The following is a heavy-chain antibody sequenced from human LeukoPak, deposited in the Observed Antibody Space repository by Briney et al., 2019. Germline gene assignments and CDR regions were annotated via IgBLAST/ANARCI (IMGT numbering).Heavy chain of an antibody. J-gene: IGHJ4*02. CDR1: GGSISSSSYY. D-gene: IGHD3-9*01. CDR3: ASTLQCYDILTGYYPTFDY. V-gene: IGHV4-39*01. Sequence: SETLSLTCTVSGGSISSSSYYWGWIRQPPGKGLEWIGTIYYSGSTYYNPSLKSRVTISVDTSKNQFSLKLSSVTAADTAVYYCASTLQCYDILTGYYPTFDYWGQGTLVTVSS. CDR2: IYYSGST.